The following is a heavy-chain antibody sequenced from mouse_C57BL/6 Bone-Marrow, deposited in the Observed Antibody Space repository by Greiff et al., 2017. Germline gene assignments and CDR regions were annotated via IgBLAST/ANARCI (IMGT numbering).Heavy chain of an antibody. V-gene: IGHV1-80*01. CDR1: GYAFSSYW. Sequence: QVQLQQSGAELVKPGASVKISCKASGYAFSSYWMNWVKQRPGKGLEWIGQIYPGDGDTNYNGKFKGKATLTADKSSSTAYMQLSSLTSEDSAVYFCARDLLLRWPYWYLDVWGTGTTVTVSS. J-gene: IGHJ1*03. D-gene: IGHD1-1*01. CDR2: IYPGDGDT. CDR3: ARDLLLRWPYWYLDV.